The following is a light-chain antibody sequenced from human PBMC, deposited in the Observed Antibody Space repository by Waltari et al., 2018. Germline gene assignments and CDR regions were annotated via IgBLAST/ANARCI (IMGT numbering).Light chain of an antibody. V-gene: IGKV1-5*03. J-gene: IGKJ1*01. Sequence: LQMTQTPSTLCASVGDRVSIPCRASQSISSWLAWYLQKPGKAAKFLLHTESRCESGGPSRVSGSGSGKELDLTSSSLQPDDVASYYCQQYNSYPLRFGQGTKVEIK. CDR2: TES. CDR1: QSISSW. CDR3: QQYNSYPLR.